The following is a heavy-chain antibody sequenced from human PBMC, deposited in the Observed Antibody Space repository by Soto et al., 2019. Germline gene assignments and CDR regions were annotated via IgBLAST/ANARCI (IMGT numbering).Heavy chain of an antibody. V-gene: IGHV3-23*01. J-gene: IGHJ6*02. CDR2: ISGSGGAT. D-gene: IGHD1-26*01. CDR3: AKDGASGSYPPYYYFGMDV. Sequence: EVQLLESGGGLVQPGGSLSLSCAASGFTFSSYAMSWVRQTPGKGLEWVAGISGSGGATYYADAVKGRLTISRDNSNNTLYLQMNSLRADDTAVYYCAKDGASGSYPPYYYFGMDVWGQGTTVTVSS. CDR1: GFTFSSYA.